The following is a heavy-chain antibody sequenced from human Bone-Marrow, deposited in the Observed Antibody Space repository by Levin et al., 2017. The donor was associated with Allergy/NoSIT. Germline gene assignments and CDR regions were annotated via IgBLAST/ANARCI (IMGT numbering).Heavy chain of an antibody. CDR1: GFSLTTAGVA. V-gene: IGHV2-5*02. CDR2: IYGDDDK. CDR3: AHSLLLPVGHNYYFYGLDV. J-gene: IGHJ6*02. Sequence: SGPTLVKPTQTLTLTCTFSGFSLTTAGVAVAWIRQPPGKALQWLALIYGDDDKRFSPSLKRRLTISKDTSNSQVVLTMTNMDPVDAGTYFCAHSLLLPVGHNYYFYGLDVWGQGAAVTVS. D-gene: IGHD1-26*01.